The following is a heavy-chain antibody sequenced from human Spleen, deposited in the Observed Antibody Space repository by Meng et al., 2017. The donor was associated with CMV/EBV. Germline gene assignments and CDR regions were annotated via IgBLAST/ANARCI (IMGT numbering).Heavy chain of an antibody. V-gene: IGHV3-23*01. Sequence: GGSLRLSCAASGFTFSNYAMNWVRQAPGKGLDWVSGISGSGGSTNYADSVKGRFTISRDNSKHTLYLQMNSLRAEDTAVYYCAKDPEFGSPGVNYYYGMDVWGQGTTVTVSS. CDR1: GFTFSNYA. CDR2: ISGSGGST. J-gene: IGHJ6*02. CDR3: AKDPEFGSPGVNYYYGMDV. D-gene: IGHD3-16*01.